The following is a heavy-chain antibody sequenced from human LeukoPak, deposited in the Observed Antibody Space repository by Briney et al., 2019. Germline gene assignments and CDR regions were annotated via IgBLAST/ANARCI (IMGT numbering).Heavy chain of an antibody. D-gene: IGHD2-15*01. Sequence: SETLSLTCTVSGGSVSSGSYYWSWIRQPPGKGLEWIGYIYYSGSTNYNPSFKSRVTISVDTSKNQFSLKLSSVTAADTAVYYCARAADNYYYYYGMDVWGKGTTVTVSS. CDR2: IYYSGST. J-gene: IGHJ6*04. V-gene: IGHV4-61*01. CDR3: ARAADNYYYYYGMDV. CDR1: GGSVSSGSYY.